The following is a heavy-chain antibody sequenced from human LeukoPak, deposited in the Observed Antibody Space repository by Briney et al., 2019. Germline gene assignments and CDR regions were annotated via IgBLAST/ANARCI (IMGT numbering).Heavy chain of an antibody. D-gene: IGHD2-21*02. Sequence: PSETLSLTCAVYGGSFSGYYWSWIRQPPGKGLEWIGEINHSGSTNYNPSLKSRVTISVDTSKNQFSLKLSSVTAADTAMYYCARGGEDIVVVTYYFDYWGQGTLVTVSS. V-gene: IGHV4-34*01. CDR2: INHSGST. CDR1: GGSFSGYY. CDR3: ARGGEDIVVVTYYFDY. J-gene: IGHJ4*02.